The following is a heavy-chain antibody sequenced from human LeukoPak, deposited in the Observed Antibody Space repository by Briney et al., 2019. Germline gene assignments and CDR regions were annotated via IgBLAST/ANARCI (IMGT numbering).Heavy chain of an antibody. CDR1: GGSFSGYY. V-gene: IGHV4-34*01. CDR2: INHSGST. Sequence: SETLSLTCAVYGGSFSGYYWSWIRRPPGKGLEWIGEINHSGSTNYNPSLKSRVTISVDTSKNQFSLKLSSVTAADTAVYYCARGDGGIAARPRLVWFDPWGQGTLVTVSS. CDR3: ARGDGGIAARPRLVWFDP. D-gene: IGHD6-6*01. J-gene: IGHJ5*02.